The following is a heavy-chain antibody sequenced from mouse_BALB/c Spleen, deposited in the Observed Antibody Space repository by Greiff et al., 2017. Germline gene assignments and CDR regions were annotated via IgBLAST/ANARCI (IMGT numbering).Heavy chain of an antibody. Sequence: VQLKESGAELVRPGALVKLSCKASGFNIKDYYMHWVKQRPEQGLEWIGWIDPENGNTIYDPKFQGKASITADTSSNTAYLQLSSLTSEDTAVYYCARRGYDYGFDYWGQGTTLTVSS. CDR3: ARRGYDYGFDY. V-gene: IGHV14-1*02. CDR1: GFNIKDYY. D-gene: IGHD2-4*01. J-gene: IGHJ2*01. CDR2: IDPENGNT.